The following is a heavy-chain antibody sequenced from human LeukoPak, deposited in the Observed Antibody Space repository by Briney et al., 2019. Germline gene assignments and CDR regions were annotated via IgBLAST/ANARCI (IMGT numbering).Heavy chain of an antibody. V-gene: IGHV4-34*01. Sequence: SETLSLTCAVYGGSFSGYYWSWIRQPPGKGLEWIGEINHSGSTNYNPSLKSRVTISVDTSKNQFSLKLRSVTAADTAVYYCARGPPITIFGVVIPHYFAYWGQGTLVTVSS. CDR2: INHSGST. CDR3: ARGPPITIFGVVIPHYFAY. D-gene: IGHD3-3*01. CDR1: GGSFSGYY. J-gene: IGHJ4*02.